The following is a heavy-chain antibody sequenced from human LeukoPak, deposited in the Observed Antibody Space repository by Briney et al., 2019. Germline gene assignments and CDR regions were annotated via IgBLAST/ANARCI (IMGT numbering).Heavy chain of an antibody. CDR1: GFTFSSYW. D-gene: IGHD4-11*01. CDR3: ARTTLINWFDP. Sequence: PGGSLRLSCAASGFTFSSYWMHWVRHAPGKGLVWVSRINSDGSSTSYAESVKGRFTISRDNAKNTLYLQMNSLRAEDTAVYYCARTTLINWFDPWGQGTLVTVSS. J-gene: IGHJ5*02. CDR2: INSDGSST. V-gene: IGHV3-74*01.